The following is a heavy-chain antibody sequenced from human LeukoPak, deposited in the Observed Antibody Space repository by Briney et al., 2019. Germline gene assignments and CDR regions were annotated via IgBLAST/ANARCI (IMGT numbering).Heavy chain of an antibody. V-gene: IGHV3-74*01. D-gene: IGHD2-21*02. CDR2: IKSDVRST. CDR3: TAIRPDY. Sequence: GGSLRLSCAASGFTFSTSWVHWVRQAPGKGLVWVARIKSDVRSTDYADSVKGRFTISRDDANNILYLQMNSLRAEDTAAYYCTAIRPDYWGQGTVVTVSS. J-gene: IGHJ4*02. CDR1: GFTFSTSW.